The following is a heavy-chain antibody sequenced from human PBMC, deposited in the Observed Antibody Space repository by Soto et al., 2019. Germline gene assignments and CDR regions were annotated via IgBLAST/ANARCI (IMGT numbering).Heavy chain of an antibody. J-gene: IGHJ5*02. D-gene: IGHD2-15*01. CDR2: INHSGST. CDR1: GGSFSGYY. CDR3: ARGMPIVVVVAATNRSGGWFDP. V-gene: IGHV4-34*01. Sequence: SETLSVTCAVYGGSFSGYYWSWIRQPPGKGLEWIGEINHSGSTNYNPSLKSRVTISVDTSKNQFSLKLSSVTAADTAVYYCARGMPIVVVVAATNRSGGWFDPWGQGTLVTVSS.